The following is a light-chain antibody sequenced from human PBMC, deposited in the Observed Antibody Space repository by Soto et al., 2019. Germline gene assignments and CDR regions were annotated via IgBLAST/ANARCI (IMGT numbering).Light chain of an antibody. Sequence: QSALTQPASVSGSPGQSITVSCTGTSSDVGNYDLVSWYQQHPGKAPRLMIFEGTKRPSGVSNRFSGSTSGNTASLTISGLQAEDEADYYCCSYAGSGTSVFGGGTKLTVL. CDR1: SSDVGNYDL. CDR2: EGT. V-gene: IGLV2-23*01. CDR3: CSYAGSGTSV. J-gene: IGLJ3*02.